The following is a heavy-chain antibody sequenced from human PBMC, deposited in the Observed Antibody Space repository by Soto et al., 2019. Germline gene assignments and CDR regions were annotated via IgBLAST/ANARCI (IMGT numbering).Heavy chain of an antibody. V-gene: IGHV3-23*01. J-gene: IGHJ4*02. CDR1: GFTFSSYA. D-gene: IGHD6-6*01. Sequence: PGGSLRLSCAASGFTFSSYAMSWVRQAPGKGLEWVSRISGSGGSTYYADSVKGRFTISRDNSKNTLYLQMNSLRAEDTAVYYCAKARGYSSSSEPIDYWGQGTLVTVSS. CDR2: ISGSGGST. CDR3: AKARGYSSSSEPIDY.